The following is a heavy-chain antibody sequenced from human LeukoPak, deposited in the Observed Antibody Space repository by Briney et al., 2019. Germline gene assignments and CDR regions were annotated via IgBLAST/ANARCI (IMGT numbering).Heavy chain of an antibody. CDR1: GGSISSYY. D-gene: IGHD5-18*01. V-gene: IGHV4-59*01. CDR3: TRSGYNYGYMGHYFDS. Sequence: PSETLSLTCTVSGGSISSYYWSWIRQPPGKGLEWIGYIYYTGSTNYNPSLKSRVTISLDTSENQFSLKLNSVTAADTAVYYCTRSGYNYGYMGHYFDSWGQGTLVTVSS. J-gene: IGHJ4*02. CDR2: IYYTGST.